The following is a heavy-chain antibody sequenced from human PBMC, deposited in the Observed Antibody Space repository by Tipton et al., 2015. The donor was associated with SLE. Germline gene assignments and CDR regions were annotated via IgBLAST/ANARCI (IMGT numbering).Heavy chain of an antibody. CDR2: SDDIGST. Sequence: TLSLTCIVSDSSISSNFWSWIRQSPGKGLEWIGYSDDIGSTNYNPSLKGRVTISVDTSKNHFSLNLDSVTAADTAVYYCARGVSFDSWGQGTLVTVSS. V-gene: IGHV4-59*12. CDR3: ARGVSFDS. J-gene: IGHJ4*02. CDR1: DSSISSNF.